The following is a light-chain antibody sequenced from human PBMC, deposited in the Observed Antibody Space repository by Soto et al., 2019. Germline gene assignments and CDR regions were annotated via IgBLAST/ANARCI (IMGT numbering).Light chain of an antibody. J-gene: IGKJ2*01. CDR1: QDITIS. V-gene: IGKV1-16*02. Sequence: DIQMTQSPSSLSASVGDRVTITCRASQDITISLAWFQQRPGSAPRALIYAASNLQPGVPSKVSGSGSGTHFTLTINSLQPEDFGTYYCQQYNKYPHTFGQGTNLEIK. CDR3: QQYNKYPHT. CDR2: AAS.